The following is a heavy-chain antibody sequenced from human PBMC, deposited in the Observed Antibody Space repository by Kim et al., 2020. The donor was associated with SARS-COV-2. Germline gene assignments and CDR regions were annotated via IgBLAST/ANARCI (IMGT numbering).Heavy chain of an antibody. CDR3: ARGYSGSYYSAFDI. J-gene: IGHJ3*02. Sequence: GGSLRLSCAASGFTFSSYAMHWVRQAPGKGLEWVAVISYDGSNKYYADSVKGRFTISRDNSKNTLYLQMNSLRAEDTAVYYCARGYSGSYYSAFDIWGQG. D-gene: IGHD1-26*01. CDR2: ISYDGSNK. CDR1: GFTFSSYA. V-gene: IGHV3-30*04.